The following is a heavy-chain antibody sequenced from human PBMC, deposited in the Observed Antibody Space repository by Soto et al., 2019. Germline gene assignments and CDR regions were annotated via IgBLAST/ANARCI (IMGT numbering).Heavy chain of an antibody. CDR1: GFTFSSYA. D-gene: IGHD3-16*02. CDR2: ISGSGGST. CDR3: AKDRATTPYYDYIWGSYRHDAFDI. V-gene: IGHV3-23*01. J-gene: IGHJ3*02. Sequence: GGSLRLSCAASGFTFSSYAMSWVRQAPGKGLEWVSAISGSGGSTYYADSVKGRFTISRDNSKNTLYLQMNSLRAEDTAVYYCAKDRATTPYYDYIWGSYRHDAFDIWGQGTMVTVSS.